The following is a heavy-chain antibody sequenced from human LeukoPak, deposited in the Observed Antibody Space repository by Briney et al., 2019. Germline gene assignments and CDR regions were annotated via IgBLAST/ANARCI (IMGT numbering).Heavy chain of an antibody. Sequence: ASVKVSCKASGYTFTSYGISWVRQAPGQGLEWMGWISAYNGNTNYAQKLQGRVTMTTDTSTSTAYMELRSLGSDDTAVYYCARQIQLLWFGESPGWFDPWGQGTLVTVSS. CDR3: ARQIQLLWFGESPGWFDP. J-gene: IGHJ5*02. CDR1: GYTFTSYG. CDR2: ISAYNGNT. V-gene: IGHV1-18*04. D-gene: IGHD3-10*01.